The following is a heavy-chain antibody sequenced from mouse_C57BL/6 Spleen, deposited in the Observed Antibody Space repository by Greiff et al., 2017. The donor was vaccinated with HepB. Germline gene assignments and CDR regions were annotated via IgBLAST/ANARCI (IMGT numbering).Heavy chain of an antibody. CDR1: GFNIKDDY. V-gene: IGHV14-4*01. CDR3: TSYGNGYYAMDY. D-gene: IGHD2-10*02. J-gene: IGHJ4*01. CDR2: IDPENGDT. Sequence: VQLQQSGAELVRPGASVKLSCTASGFNIKDDYMHWVKQRPEQGLEWIGWIDPENGDTEYASKFQGKATITADTSSNTAYLQLSSLTSEDTAVYYCTSYGNGYYAMDYWGQGTSVTVSS.